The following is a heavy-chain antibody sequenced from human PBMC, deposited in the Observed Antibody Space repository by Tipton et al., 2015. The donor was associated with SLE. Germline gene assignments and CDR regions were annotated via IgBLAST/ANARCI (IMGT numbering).Heavy chain of an antibody. V-gene: IGHV1-46*01. CDR3: ARDGGYGVPYWYFDL. CDR2: INPSGGST. J-gene: IGHJ2*01. Sequence: VQLVQSGAEVKKPGASVKVSCMASGYTFTSYYMHWVRQAPGQGLEWMGIINPSGGSTSYAQKFQGRVTMTRDTSTSTVYMELSSLRSEDTAVYYCARDGGYGVPYWYFDLWGRGTLVTVSS. CDR1: GYTFTSYY. D-gene: IGHD5/OR15-5a*01.